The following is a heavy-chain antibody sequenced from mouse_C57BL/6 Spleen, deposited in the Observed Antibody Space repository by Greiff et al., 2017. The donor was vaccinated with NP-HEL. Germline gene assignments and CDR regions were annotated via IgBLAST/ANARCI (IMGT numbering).Heavy chain of an antibody. V-gene: IGHV1-63*01. CDR1: GYTFTNYW. CDR3: ARTLYGYDRGYYAMDY. D-gene: IGHD2-2*01. Sequence: QVQLQQSGAELVRPGTSVKMSCKASGYTFTNYWIGWAKQRPGHGLEWIGDIYPGGGYTNYNEKFKGKATLTADKSSSTAYMQFSSLTSEDSAIYYGARTLYGYDRGYYAMDYWGQGTSVTVSS. CDR2: IYPGGGYT. J-gene: IGHJ4*01.